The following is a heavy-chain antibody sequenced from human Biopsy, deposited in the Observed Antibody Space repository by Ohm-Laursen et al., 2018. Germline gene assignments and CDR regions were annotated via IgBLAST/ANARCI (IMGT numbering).Heavy chain of an antibody. CDR1: GDSIGSYS. D-gene: IGHD6-19*01. Sequence: GTLSLTCTVSGDSIGSYSWSWIRRPPGKGLEWIGYIEYSDKTYYNPSLESRVAFSVDTSKNQFSLRLMYVTAADTAVYFCARVGSGWAPFDKWGPGTLVTVSS. V-gene: IGHV4-59*08. J-gene: IGHJ4*02. CDR3: ARVGSGWAPFDK. CDR2: IEYSDKT.